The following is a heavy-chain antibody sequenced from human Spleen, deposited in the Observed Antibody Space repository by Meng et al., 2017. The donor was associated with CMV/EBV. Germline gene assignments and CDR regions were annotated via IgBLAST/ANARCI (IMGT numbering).Heavy chain of an antibody. J-gene: IGHJ4*02. CDR3: AKDESNGYTDY. Sequence: SCPASGYTFSGYFINWLRQAPGEGLEWMGWINPKNGDTKYAERFRGRVTMTRDTSTNTAYMELDSLRFVDTAIYYCAKDESNGYTDYWGPGTLVTVSS. CDR1: GYTFSGYF. D-gene: IGHD5-18*01. V-gene: IGHV1-2*02. CDR2: INPKNGDT.